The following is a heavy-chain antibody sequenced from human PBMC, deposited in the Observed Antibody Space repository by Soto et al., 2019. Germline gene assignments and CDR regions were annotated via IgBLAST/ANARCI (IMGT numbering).Heavy chain of an antibody. J-gene: IGHJ4*02. V-gene: IGHV4-34*01. D-gene: IGHD4-17*01. CDR2: INHSGST. CDR3: ASYYGGNAPHAY. CDR1: GGSFSGYY. Sequence: SETLSLTCAVYGGSFSGYYWSWIRQPPGKGLEWIGEINHSGSTNYNPSLKSRVTISVDTSKNQFSLKLSSVTAADTAVYYCASYYGGNAPHAYWGQGTLVTVSS.